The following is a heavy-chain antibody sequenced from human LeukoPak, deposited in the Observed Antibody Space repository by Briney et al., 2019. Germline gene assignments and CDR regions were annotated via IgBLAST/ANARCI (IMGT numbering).Heavy chain of an antibody. V-gene: IGHV1-46*01. D-gene: IGHD3-10*01. CDR2: INPSGGST. J-gene: IGHJ4*02. CDR3: ARLGAYLRSFDY. CDR1: GDAFTNYY. Sequence: ASVKVSCKASGDAFTNYYMHWVRQAPGQGLEWMGIINPSGGSTTYAQKFQGRVTMTRDTSTNTVYMELSSLTSEDTAVYYCARLGAYLRSFDYWGQGTLVTVSS.